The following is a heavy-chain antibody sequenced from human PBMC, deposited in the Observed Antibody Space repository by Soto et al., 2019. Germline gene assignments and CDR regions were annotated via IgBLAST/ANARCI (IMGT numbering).Heavy chain of an antibody. CDR3: ARVGGGWKADYFDY. Sequence: QVQLVQSGAEVKKPGSSVKVPCKASGGTFSSYAISWVRQAPGQGLEWMGGIIPIFGTANYAQKFQGRVTITADESTSTAYMELSSLRSEDTAVYYCARVGGGWKADYFDYWGQGTLVTVSS. V-gene: IGHV1-69*01. J-gene: IGHJ4*02. CDR1: GGTFSSYA. CDR2: IIPIFGTA. D-gene: IGHD3-16*01.